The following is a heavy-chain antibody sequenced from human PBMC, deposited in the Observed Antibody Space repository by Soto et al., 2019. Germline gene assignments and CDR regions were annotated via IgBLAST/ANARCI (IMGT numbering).Heavy chain of an antibody. CDR1: GYTFTSYA. D-gene: IGHD1-1*01. CDR3: ARVPAGTTYWWFEP. CDR2: INAGNGNT. J-gene: IGHJ5*02. V-gene: IGHV1-3*01. Sequence: GASVKVSCKASGYTFTSYAMHWVRQAPGQRLEWMGWINAGNGNTKYSQKFQGRVTITRDTSASTAYMELSSLRSEDTAVYYCARVPAGTTYWWFEPWGQGTLVTVSS.